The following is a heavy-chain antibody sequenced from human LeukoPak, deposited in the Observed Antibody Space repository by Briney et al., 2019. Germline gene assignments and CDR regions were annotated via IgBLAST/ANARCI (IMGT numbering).Heavy chain of an antibody. CDR2: IYYSGST. Sequence: PSETLSLTCTVSGGSISSYYWSWIRQPPGKGLEWIGYIYYSGSTNSNPSLKSRVTISVDTSKNQFSLKLSSVTAADTAVYYCARGNSNDYLAWFDPWGQGTLVPVSS. CDR1: GGSISSYY. CDR3: ARGNSNDYLAWFDP. V-gene: IGHV4-59*01. J-gene: IGHJ5*01. D-gene: IGHD3-22*01.